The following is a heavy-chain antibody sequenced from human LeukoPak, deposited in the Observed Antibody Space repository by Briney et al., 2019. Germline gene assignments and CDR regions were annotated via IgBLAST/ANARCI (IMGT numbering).Heavy chain of an antibody. D-gene: IGHD2-2*01. V-gene: IGHV4-59*01. CDR1: GGSISSYY. CDR2: IYYSGST. Sequence: QPSETLSLTCTVSGGSISSYYWSWLRQPPGKGLEWLGYIYYSGSTNYNPSLKSRVTISVDTSKNQFSLKLSSVTAADTAVYYCARVPDDCSSTSCYSDWFDPWGQGTLVTVSS. J-gene: IGHJ5*02. CDR3: ARVPDDCSSTSCYSDWFDP.